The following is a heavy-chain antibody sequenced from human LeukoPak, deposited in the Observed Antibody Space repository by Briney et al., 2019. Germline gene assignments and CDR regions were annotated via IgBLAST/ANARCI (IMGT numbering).Heavy chain of an antibody. Sequence: NPGGSLRLSCAASGFTFSSYSMNWVRQAPGKGLEWVSSISSSSSYIYYADSVKGRFTISRDKSKNTLYLQMNSLRPEDSAVYFCASDPRDGGQNVWGKGTTVTVSS. CDR3: ASDPRDGGQNV. CDR1: GFTFSSYS. J-gene: IGHJ6*04. CDR2: ISSSSSYI. D-gene: IGHD5-24*01. V-gene: IGHV3-21*01.